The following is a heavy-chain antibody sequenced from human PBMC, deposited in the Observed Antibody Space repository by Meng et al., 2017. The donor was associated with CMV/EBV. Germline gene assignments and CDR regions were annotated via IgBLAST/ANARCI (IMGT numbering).Heavy chain of an antibody. CDR1: GFTFSSYA. CDR2: IYSGGSST. Sequence: GESLKISCAASGFTFSSYAMCWVRQAPGKGLEWVSVIYSGGSSTYYADSVKGRFTISRDNSKNTLYLQMNSLRAEDTAVYYCAKGLWAVAARGYWGQGTLVTVSS. CDR3: AKGLWAVAARGY. V-gene: IGHV3-23*03. J-gene: IGHJ4*02. D-gene: IGHD6-6*01.